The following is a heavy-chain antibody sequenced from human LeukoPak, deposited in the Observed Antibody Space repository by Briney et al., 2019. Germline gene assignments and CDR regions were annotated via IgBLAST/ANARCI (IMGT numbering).Heavy chain of an antibody. V-gene: IGHV1-3*01. D-gene: IGHD6-19*01. Sequence: ASVKVSCKASGYTFTSYAMHWVRQAPGQRLEWMGWINAGNGNTKYSQKFQGRVTITRDTSASTAYMELSSLRSEDTAVYHCAAGIAVAGYDAFDIWGQGTMVTVSS. J-gene: IGHJ3*02. CDR2: INAGNGNT. CDR1: GYTFTSYA. CDR3: AAGIAVAGYDAFDI.